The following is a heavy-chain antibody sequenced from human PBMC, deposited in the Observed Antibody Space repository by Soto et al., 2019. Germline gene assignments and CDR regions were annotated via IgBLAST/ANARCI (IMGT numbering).Heavy chain of an antibody. Sequence: ASVKVSCKASGYTFTGYYMHWVRQAPGQGLECMGWINPNSGGTNYAQKFQGWVTMTRDTSISTAYMELSRLRSDDTAVYYCARGIRWADYYYYYGMDVWGQGTTVTVSS. J-gene: IGHJ6*02. CDR1: GYTFTGYY. D-gene: IGHD6-13*01. CDR2: INPNSGGT. CDR3: ARGIRWADYYYYYGMDV. V-gene: IGHV1-2*04.